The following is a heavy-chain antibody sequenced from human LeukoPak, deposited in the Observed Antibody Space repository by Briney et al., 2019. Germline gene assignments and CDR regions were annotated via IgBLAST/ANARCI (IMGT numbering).Heavy chain of an antibody. V-gene: IGHV1-2*02. CDR3: ARPYGAPIAYYYYYGMDV. Sequence: ASVKVSCKASGYTFTGYYMHWVRQAPGQGLEWMGWINPNNGGTNYAQKFQGRVTMTRDTSIRTAYMELSRLRSDDTAVYYCARPYGAPIAYYYYYGMDVWGQGTTVTVSS. D-gene: IGHD4-17*01. CDR1: GYTFTGYY. CDR2: INPNNGGT. J-gene: IGHJ6*02.